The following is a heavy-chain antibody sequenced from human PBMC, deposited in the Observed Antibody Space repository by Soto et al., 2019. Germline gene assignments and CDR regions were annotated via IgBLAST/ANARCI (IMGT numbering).Heavy chain of an antibody. J-gene: IGHJ3*02. CDR1: GYTFTSYY. V-gene: IGHV1-46*03. D-gene: IGHD2-2*01. CDR2: INPSGGST. Sequence: ASVKVSCKASGYTFTSYYMHWVRQAPGQGREWMGLINPSGGSTSYAQKFQGRVTMTRDTSTSTVYMELSSLRSEDTAVYYCARAGYCSSTSCRNGAFDIWGQGTMVTVSS. CDR3: ARAGYCSSTSCRNGAFDI.